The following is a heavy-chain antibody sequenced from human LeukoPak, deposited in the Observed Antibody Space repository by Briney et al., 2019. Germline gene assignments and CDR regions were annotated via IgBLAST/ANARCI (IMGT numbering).Heavy chain of an antibody. J-gene: IGHJ4*02. D-gene: IGHD7-27*01. V-gene: IGHV4-34*01. CDR2: INHSGST. CDR1: GGSFSGDY. Sequence: PSETLSLTCAVHGGSFSGDYWSWIRQPPGKGLEWIGEINHSGSTNYNPSPKSRVTISVNTSKNQSSLKLSSVTAADTAVYYCASNWGRNDYWGQGTLVTVSS. CDR3: ASNWGRNDY.